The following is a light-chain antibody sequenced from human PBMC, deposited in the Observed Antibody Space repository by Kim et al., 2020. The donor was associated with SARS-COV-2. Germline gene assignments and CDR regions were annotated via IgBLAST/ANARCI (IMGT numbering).Light chain of an antibody. CDR1: QSINSW. CDR2: KAS. CDR3: QQYNSYPYT. Sequence: DIQMTQSPSTLSASVGDRVTITCRASQSINSWLAWYQQKPGKAPKLLIYKASSLEGGVPSRFSGSGSGAEFTLTISSLQPDDFATYYCQQYNSYPYTFGQGTKLEI. J-gene: IGKJ2*01. V-gene: IGKV1-5*03.